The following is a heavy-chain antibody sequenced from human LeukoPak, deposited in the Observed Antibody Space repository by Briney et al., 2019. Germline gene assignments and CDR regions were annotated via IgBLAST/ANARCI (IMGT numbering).Heavy chain of an antibody. V-gene: IGHV3-33*01. J-gene: IGHJ4*01. CDR3: ARALNNYDTSCFSTLYY. Sequence: TWGSLRLSCAASGVAFDSYGMHWVRQAPGKGLEWVAEIWYGGSNNDYAYSVRGRFTISRDNSKNSLYLQMNILRAEDAAFYCCARALNNYDTSCFSTLYYWGHGTLVTVSS. CDR2: IWYGGSNN. CDR1: GVAFDSYG. D-gene: IGHD3-22*01.